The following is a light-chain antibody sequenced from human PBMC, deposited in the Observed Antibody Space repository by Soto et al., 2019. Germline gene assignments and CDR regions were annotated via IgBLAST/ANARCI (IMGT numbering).Light chain of an antibody. J-gene: IGKJ1*01. CDR1: QSVSSSY. V-gene: IGKV3-20*01. CDR2: GAS. Sequence: EIVLTQSPGTLSLSPGERATLSCRASQSVSSSYLAWYQQKPGQAPRLLIYGASSRAPGIPDRFSGSESGTEFTLTISRLEPEDFAVYYCQQYGSSSWTFGQGTKVEIK. CDR3: QQYGSSSWT.